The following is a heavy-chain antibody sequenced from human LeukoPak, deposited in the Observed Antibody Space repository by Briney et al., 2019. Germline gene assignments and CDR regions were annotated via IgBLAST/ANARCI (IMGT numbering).Heavy chain of an antibody. CDR3: ARTTEAHSWRTRYYDYYMDV. J-gene: IGHJ6*03. CDR1: GGSISSCY. CDR2: IYYSGST. Sequence: SQTLSLTCTVSGGSISSCYWSWIRQPPGKGLEWIGYIYYSGSTNYNPSLKSRVTISVDTSKNQFSLKLSSVTAADTAVYYCARTTEAHSWRTRYYDYYMDVWGKGTTVTVSS. D-gene: IGHD6-13*01. V-gene: IGHV4-59*01.